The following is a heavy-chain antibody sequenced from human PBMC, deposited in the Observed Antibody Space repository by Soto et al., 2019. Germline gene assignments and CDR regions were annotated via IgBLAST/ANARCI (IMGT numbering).Heavy chain of an antibody. J-gene: IGHJ4*02. CDR3: AKDWVAARSFAEYFDY. CDR2: MIGGGGST. Sequence: GGSLRLSCAASGFTFSSHAMSWVRRAPGKGLEWVSDMIGGGGSTCYADSVKGRCTTSRGNSKTTLCLQMNSLRAEDTAVYYCAKDWVAARSFAEYFDYWGQLPLGTVAS. V-gene: IGHV3-23*01. CDR1: GFTFSSHA. D-gene: IGHD6-6*01.